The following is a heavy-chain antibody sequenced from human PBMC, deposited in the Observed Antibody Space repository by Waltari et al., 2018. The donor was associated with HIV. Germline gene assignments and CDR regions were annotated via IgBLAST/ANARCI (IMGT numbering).Heavy chain of an antibody. CDR2: SSTSGGT. CDR1: GGSISSYY. D-gene: IGHD6-13*01. Sequence: QVQLQESGPGLVKPSENLSLTCTVSGGSISSYYWSWIRQPAGKGLEWIGRSSTSGGTNYNPSLKSRVTMSVDTSKNQFSLKLSSVTAADTAVYYCASAGYSSIWPWGWFDPWGQGTLVTVSS. J-gene: IGHJ5*02. V-gene: IGHV4-4*07. CDR3: ASAGYSSIWPWGWFDP.